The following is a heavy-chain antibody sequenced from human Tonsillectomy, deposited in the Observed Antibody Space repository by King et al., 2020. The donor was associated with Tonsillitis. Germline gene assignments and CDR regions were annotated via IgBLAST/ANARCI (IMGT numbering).Heavy chain of an antibody. V-gene: IGHV4-59*01. J-gene: IGHJ5*02. CDR2: ISYSGTT. Sequence: QLQLQESGPGLVKPSETLSLTCTVSGGSISSYYWSWIRQPPGKGLEWIGYISYSGTTNYNPSLKSRVTISLDTSKNHFSLKLSSVTAADTAVYYCASSDCSDNSCYSSWFDPWGQGTLVTVSS. CDR3: ASSDCSDNSCYSSWFDP. CDR1: GGSISSYY. D-gene: IGHD2-15*01.